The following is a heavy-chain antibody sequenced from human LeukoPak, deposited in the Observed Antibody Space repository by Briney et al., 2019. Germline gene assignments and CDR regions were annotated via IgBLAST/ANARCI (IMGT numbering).Heavy chain of an antibody. CDR3: AREKPASFWFDP. J-gene: IGHJ5*02. CDR2: INPGAGNT. Sequence: ASVKVSCKASGYAFTTYYIHWVRQAPGQGLEWMGIINPGAGNTNYAQKFQGRVTMTRDTSTNIIYMELSSLRSEDTAVYFCAREKPASFWFDPWGQGTLVTVSS. CDR1: GYAFTTYY. V-gene: IGHV1-46*01. D-gene: IGHD3-16*02.